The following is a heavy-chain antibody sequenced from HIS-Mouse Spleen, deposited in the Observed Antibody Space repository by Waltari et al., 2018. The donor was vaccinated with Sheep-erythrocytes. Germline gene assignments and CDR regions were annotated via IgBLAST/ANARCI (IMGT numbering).Heavy chain of an antibody. V-gene: IGHV4-39*01. D-gene: IGHD3-22*01. CDR2: IYYSGCT. CDR3: ARLYYYDSSGYYFDY. CDR1: GGSISSSSYY. J-gene: IGHJ4*02. Sequence: QLQLQESGPGLVKPSETLSLTCTVSGGSISSSSYYWGWIRQPPGKGLEWIGSIYYSGCTYYNPTLKSRVTLSVDTSKNQFSLKLSSVTAADTAVYYCARLYYYDSSGYYFDYWGQGTLVTVSS.